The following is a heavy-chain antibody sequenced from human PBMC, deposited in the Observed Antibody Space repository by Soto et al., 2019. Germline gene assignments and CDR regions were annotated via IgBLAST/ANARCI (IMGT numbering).Heavy chain of an antibody. J-gene: IGHJ4*02. CDR2: IIPIFGTA. CDR1: GGTFNSYA. V-gene: IGHV1-69*01. Sequence: QVQLVQSGAEVKKPGSSVKVSCKASGGTFNSYAISWVRQAPGQGLEWMGGIIPIFGTAKYAQKFQSRVTITADDSTNTGYLELTNLTSEDTAVYFCTRVGYTSGPTFDYWGQGTLVIVSS. CDR3: TRVGYTSGPTFDY. D-gene: IGHD5-12*01.